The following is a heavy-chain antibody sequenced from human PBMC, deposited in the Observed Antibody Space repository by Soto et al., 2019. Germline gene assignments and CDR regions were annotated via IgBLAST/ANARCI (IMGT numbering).Heavy chain of an antibody. CDR3: ATPPRITIFGVFINSYSYGMDV. CDR2: INHSGST. Sequence: SETLSLTCAVYGGSFSGYYWSWIRQPPGKGLEWIGEINHSGSTNYNPSLKSRVTISVDTSKNQFSLKLSSVTAADTAVYYCATPPRITIFGVFINSYSYGMDVLAQGTTVPVSS. J-gene: IGHJ6*02. CDR1: GGSFSGYY. V-gene: IGHV4-34*01. D-gene: IGHD3-3*01.